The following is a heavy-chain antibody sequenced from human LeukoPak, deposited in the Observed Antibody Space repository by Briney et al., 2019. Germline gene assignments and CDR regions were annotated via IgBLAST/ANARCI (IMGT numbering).Heavy chain of an antibody. CDR2: INHSGST. J-gene: IGHJ6*02. Sequence: SETLSLTCAVYGGSFSGYFWSWIRQPPGKGLEWIGEINHSGSTNYTPSLKSRVTISVDTSKNQFSLKLSSVTAEDTAVYYCARGRWQQPPYYYYYGMDVWGQGTTVTVSS. CDR1: GGSFSGYF. D-gene: IGHD6-13*01. V-gene: IGHV4-34*01. CDR3: ARGRWQQPPYYYYYGMDV.